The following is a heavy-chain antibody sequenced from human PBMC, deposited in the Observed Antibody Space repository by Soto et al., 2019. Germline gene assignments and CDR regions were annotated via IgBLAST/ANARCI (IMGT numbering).Heavy chain of an antibody. J-gene: IGHJ6*02. CDR2: IYYSGST. V-gene: IGHV4-39*01. D-gene: IGHD6-13*01. CDR1: GGSISSSSYY. CDR3: ARQLPASYSSSWYKYYYYGMDV. Sequence: SETLSLTCTVSGGSISSSSYYWGWIRQPPGKGLEWIGSIYYSGSTYYNPSLKSRVTISVDTSKNQFSLKLSSVTAADTTVYYCARQLPASYSSSWYKYYYYGMDVWGQGTTVTVSS.